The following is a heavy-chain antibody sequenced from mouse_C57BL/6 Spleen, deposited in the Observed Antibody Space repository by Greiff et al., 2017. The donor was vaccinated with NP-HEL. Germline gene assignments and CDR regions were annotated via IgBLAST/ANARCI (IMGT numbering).Heavy chain of an antibody. J-gene: IGHJ1*03. CDR1: GFSLTSYG. V-gene: IGHV2-2*01. D-gene: IGHD1-1*01. CDR2: IWSGGST. CDR3: ARKTITTVVDWYFDV. Sequence: VQRVESGPGLVQPSQSLSITCTVSGFSLTSYGVHWVRQSPGKGLEWLGVIWSGGSTDYNAAFISRLSISKDNSKSQVFFKMNSLQADDTAIYYCARKTITTVVDWYFDVWGTGTTVTVSS.